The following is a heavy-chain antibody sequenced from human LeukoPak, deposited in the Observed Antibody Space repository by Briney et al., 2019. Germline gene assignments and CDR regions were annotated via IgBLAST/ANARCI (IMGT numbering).Heavy chain of an antibody. CDR2: INPNSGGT. D-gene: IGHD3-10*01. J-gene: IGHJ6*02. CDR1: GYTFTGYY. CDR3: ARAPTYYYGSGSYYYGMDV. Sequence: ASVKVSCKASGYTFTGYYMNWVRQAPGQGLEWIRWINPNSGGTNYAQKFQGRVTMTRDTSISTAYMELSRLRSDDTAVYYCARAPTYYYGSGSYYYGMDVWGQGTTVTVSS. V-gene: IGHV1-2*02.